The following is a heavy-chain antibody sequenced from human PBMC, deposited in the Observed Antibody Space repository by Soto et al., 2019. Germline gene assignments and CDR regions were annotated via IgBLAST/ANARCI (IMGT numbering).Heavy chain of an antibody. CDR1: GGTFRSYA. CDR3: AGGYCSGGSCYSDWFDP. V-gene: IGHV1-69*01. Sequence: QVQLVQSGAEVKKPGSSVKVSCKASGGTFRSYAISWVRQAPGQGLEWRGGIIPIFGTANYAQKFQGRVTITADESTSTAYMELSSLRSEDTAVYYCAGGYCSGGSCYSDWFDPWGQGTLVTVSS. J-gene: IGHJ5*02. CDR2: IIPIFGTA. D-gene: IGHD2-15*01.